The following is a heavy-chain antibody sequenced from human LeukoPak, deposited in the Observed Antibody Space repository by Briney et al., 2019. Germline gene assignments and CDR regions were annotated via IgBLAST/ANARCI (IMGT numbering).Heavy chain of an antibody. V-gene: IGHV1-69*06. J-gene: IGHJ4*02. D-gene: IGHD6-13*01. Sequence: ASVKVSCKASGGTFSSYAISWVRQAPGQGLEWMGGIIPIFGTANYAQKFQGRVTITADKSTSTAYMELSSLRSEDTAVYYCARAEYSSSWNFDYWGQGTLVTVSS. CDR2: IIPIFGTA. CDR3: ARAEYSSSWNFDY. CDR1: GGTFSSYA.